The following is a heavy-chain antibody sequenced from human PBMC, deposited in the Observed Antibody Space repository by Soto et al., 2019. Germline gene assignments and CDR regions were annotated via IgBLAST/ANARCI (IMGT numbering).Heavy chain of an antibody. D-gene: IGHD2-15*01. CDR3: ANAMVGTVPLFGMDV. V-gene: IGHV3-30*18. J-gene: IGHJ6*02. Sequence: QVQLVASGGGLVQPGRSLRLSCAASGFAFSNYAMHWVRQAPGKGPERVAVTSYDGSNKYYADSGKGRFTISRGNAKNTLFLQMDSLRVEDTAIYYCANAMVGTVPLFGMDVWGQGTTVTVSS. CDR1: GFAFSNYA. CDR2: TSYDGSNK.